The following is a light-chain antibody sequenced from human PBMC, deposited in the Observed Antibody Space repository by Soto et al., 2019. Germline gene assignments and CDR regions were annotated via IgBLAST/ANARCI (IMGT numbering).Light chain of an antibody. CDR3: QSYDSSLSGWV. V-gene: IGLV1-40*01. CDR2: GNS. Sequence: QLVLTQPPSVSGAPGQRVTISCTGSSSNMGADYDVHWYQQLPGTAPKLLIYGNSNRPSGVPDRFSGSKSGTSASLAITGLQAEDEADYYCQSYDSSLSGWVFGGGTKLTVL. J-gene: IGLJ3*02. CDR1: SSNMGADYD.